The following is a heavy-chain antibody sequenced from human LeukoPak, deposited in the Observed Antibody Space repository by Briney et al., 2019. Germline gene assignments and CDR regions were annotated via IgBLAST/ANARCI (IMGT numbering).Heavy chain of an antibody. CDR1: GGSISNGGYY. J-gene: IGHJ6*03. Sequence: PSETLSLTCTVSGGSISNGGYYWNWIRQHPGKGLEWIGYIYYSGNTYYNPSLKSRVTISVDTSKNQFSLKLSSATAADTAVYYCARGEFYGSGNYYSYYMDVWGKGTTVTVSS. D-gene: IGHD3-10*01. CDR2: IYYSGNT. CDR3: ARGEFYGSGNYYSYYMDV. V-gene: IGHV4-31*03.